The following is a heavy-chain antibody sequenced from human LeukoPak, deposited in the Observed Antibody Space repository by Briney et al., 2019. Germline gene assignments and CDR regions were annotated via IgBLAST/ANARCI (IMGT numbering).Heavy chain of an antibody. V-gene: IGHV3-48*03. D-gene: IGHD3-22*01. CDR1: GFTFSSYE. CDR3: ARTPSGYPYYYGMDV. CDR2: ISSSGSTI. Sequence: PGGSLRLSCAASGFTFSSYETNWVRQAPGKGLEWVSYISSSGSTIYYADSVKGRFTISRDNAKNSLYLQMNSLRAEDTAVYYCARTPSGYPYYYGMDVWGQGTTVTVSS. J-gene: IGHJ6*02.